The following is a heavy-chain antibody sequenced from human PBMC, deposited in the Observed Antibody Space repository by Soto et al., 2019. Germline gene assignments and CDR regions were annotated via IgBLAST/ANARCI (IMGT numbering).Heavy chain of an antibody. V-gene: IGHV3-23*01. Sequence: EVQLLESGGGLVQPGGSLRLSCAASGFTFSTSAMSWVRQAPGQGLEWVSGISGSGGTTYCADSVKGRFTISRDNSKNTLYLQMNSLRAEDTAVYYCAKRDLYYWGQGTLATVSS. CDR1: GFTFSTSA. CDR2: ISGSGGTT. J-gene: IGHJ4*02. CDR3: AKRDLYY.